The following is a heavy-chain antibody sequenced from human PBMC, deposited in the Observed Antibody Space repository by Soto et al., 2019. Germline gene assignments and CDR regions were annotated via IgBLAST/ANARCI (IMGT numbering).Heavy chain of an antibody. V-gene: IGHV2-5*04. CDR1: GFSHSTSGVA. Sequence: SGPTLVNPTQTLTLTCTLSGFSHSTSGVAVGWIRQPPGQALEWLGHIYWNDDKYFSTSLKSRLSLSKDTSKNQVVLTMTNVDPLDTGTYYCARLLTAALFSYDLWGPGTLVTVS. CDR2: IYWNDDK. D-gene: IGHD2-21*02. CDR3: ARLLTAALFSYDL. J-gene: IGHJ5*02.